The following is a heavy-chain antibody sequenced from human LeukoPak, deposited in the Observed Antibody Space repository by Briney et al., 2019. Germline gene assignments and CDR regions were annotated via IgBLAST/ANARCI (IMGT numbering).Heavy chain of an antibody. V-gene: IGHV3-64*01. J-gene: IGHJ6*02. D-gene: IGHD3-3*01. CDR2: ISSNGGST. Sequence: GGSPRLSCAASGFTFSSYAMHWVRQAPGKGLEYVSAISSNGGSTYYANSVKGRFTISRDNSKNTLYLQMGSLRAEDMAVYYCARSTLTIFGASYYYYGMDVWGQGTTVTVSS. CDR3: ARSTLTIFGASYYYYGMDV. CDR1: GFTFSSYA.